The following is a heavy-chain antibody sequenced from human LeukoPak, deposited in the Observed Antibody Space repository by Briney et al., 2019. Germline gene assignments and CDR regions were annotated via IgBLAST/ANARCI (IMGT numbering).Heavy chain of an antibody. CDR3: AGSPGIWNEYGRLEY. D-gene: IGHD1-1*01. V-gene: IGHV4-61*02. CDR2: IYATGNT. J-gene: IGHJ4*02. CDR1: GGPISRGTYY. Sequence: PSETLSLTCTVSGGPISRGTYYWSWIRQPAGKGLEWIGRIYATGNTKYNPSLKGRVSISLDTSKNQFSLKLSSVTAADTAVYYCAGSPGIWNEYGRLEYWGQGALVTVSS.